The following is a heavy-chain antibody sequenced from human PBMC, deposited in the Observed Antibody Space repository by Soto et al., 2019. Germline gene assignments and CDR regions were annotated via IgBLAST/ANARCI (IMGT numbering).Heavy chain of an antibody. CDR2: ISWNSGSI. Sequence: EVQLVESGGGLVQPGRSLRLSCAASGFTFDDYAMHWVRQAPGKGLEWVSGISWNSGSIGYADSVKGRFTISRDNAKNSLYLQMNSLRAEDTALYYCAKGGPWFGELLSFYFDYWGQGTLVTVSS. CDR1: GFTFDDYA. V-gene: IGHV3-9*01. D-gene: IGHD3-10*01. J-gene: IGHJ4*02. CDR3: AKGGPWFGELLSFYFDY.